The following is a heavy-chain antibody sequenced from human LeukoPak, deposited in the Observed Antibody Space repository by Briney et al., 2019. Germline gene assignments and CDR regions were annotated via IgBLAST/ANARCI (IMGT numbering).Heavy chain of an antibody. CDR3: AREGGFYRPLDY. J-gene: IGHJ4*02. D-gene: IGHD3-3*01. CDR2: IHTSGTT. CDR1: GDSMRSYY. V-gene: IGHV4-4*07. Sequence: PSETLSLTCTVSGDSMRSYYWSFIRQPAGKGLEWIGRIHTSGTTWYNASLKSRVTMSVDASKNQFSLRLTSVTAADTAVYYCAREGGFYRPLDYSGQRTLVAVSS.